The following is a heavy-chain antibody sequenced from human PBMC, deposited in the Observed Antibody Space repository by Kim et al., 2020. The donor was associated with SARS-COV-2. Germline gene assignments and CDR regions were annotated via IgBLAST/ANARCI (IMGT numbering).Heavy chain of an antibody. CDR3: SRGFLHRPYLPFHYY. J-gene: IGHJ6*01. CDR1: AFTFSSYD. D-gene: IGHD3-3*01. V-gene: IGHV3-33*01. Sequence: GVSLRLSCAASAFTFSSYDMHWVRQAPGTVLVWVSVIWYDVSNKYYADSVTCRSTISRDNSNTTLYLHMNNLRADDNSVYHFSRGFLHRPYLPFHYY. CDR2: IWYDVSNK.